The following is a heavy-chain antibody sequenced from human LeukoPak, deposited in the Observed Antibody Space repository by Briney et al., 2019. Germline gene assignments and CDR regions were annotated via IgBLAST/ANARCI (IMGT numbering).Heavy chain of an antibody. CDR3: VRRAVSGEEALDFDY. V-gene: IGHV3-21*01. CDR1: GFTFSAHS. D-gene: IGHD6-19*01. CDR2: ISSRSSYI. J-gene: IGHJ4*02. Sequence: GGSLRLSCAASGFTFSAHSMNWVRQAPGKGLEWVASISSRSSYIYYGGSVKGRFTVSRDNARNSVYLQMNSLRVEDTAVYYCVRRAVSGEEALDFDYWGQGTLATVSS.